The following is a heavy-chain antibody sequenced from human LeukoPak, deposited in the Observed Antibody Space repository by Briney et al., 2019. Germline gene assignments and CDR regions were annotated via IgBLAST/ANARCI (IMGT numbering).Heavy chain of an antibody. CDR2: ISSSGTTI. CDR1: GFTFSSYS. CDR3: ARERTHITVASYGY. J-gene: IGHJ4*02. V-gene: IGHV3-48*04. D-gene: IGHD6-19*01. Sequence: PGGSLRLSCAASGFTFSSYSMNWVRQAPGKGLEWVSYISSSGTTIYYADSVRGRFTISRDNAKNSLYLQMSSLRAEDTAVYYCARERTHITVASYGYWGQGTLVTVSS.